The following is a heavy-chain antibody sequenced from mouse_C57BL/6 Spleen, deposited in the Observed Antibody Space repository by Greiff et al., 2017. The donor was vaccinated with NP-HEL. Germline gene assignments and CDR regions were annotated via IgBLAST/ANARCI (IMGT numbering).Heavy chain of an antibody. J-gene: IGHJ3*01. CDR3: TYYAWFAY. D-gene: IGHD1-1*01. Sequence: VQLKQSGAELVRPGASVKLSCTASGFNIKDDYMHWVKQRPEQGLEWIGWIDPENGDTEYASKFQGKATITADTSSNTAYRQLSSLTSEDTAVYYCTYYAWFAYWGQGTLVTVSA. CDR1: GFNIKDDY. CDR2: IDPENGDT. V-gene: IGHV14-4*01.